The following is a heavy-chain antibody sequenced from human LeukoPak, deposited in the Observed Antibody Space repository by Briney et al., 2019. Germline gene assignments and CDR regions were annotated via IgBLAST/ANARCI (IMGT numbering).Heavy chain of an antibody. D-gene: IGHD3-3*01. J-gene: IGHJ5*02. CDR2: INHSGST. CDR1: GGSFSGNY. Sequence: SETLSLTCAVYGGSFSGNYWSWIRPPPGKGLEWIGEINHSGSTNYNPSLKSRVTISVDTSKNQFSLKLSSVTAADTAVYYCARGRGEITIFGVVIKKRNWFDPWGQGTLVTVSS. V-gene: IGHV4-34*01. CDR3: ARGRGEITIFGVVIKKRNWFDP.